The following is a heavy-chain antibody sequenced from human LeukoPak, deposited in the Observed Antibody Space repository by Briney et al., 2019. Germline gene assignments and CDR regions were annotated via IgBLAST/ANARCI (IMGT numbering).Heavy chain of an antibody. Sequence: PGGSLRLSCVASGFTFNNYAMSWVRQAPGRGLEWASSTAGSGISKGYADSVKGRFTISKDKSKNTLYLQMDNLRAEDTGVYFCARLPTFYYDSSGYHYDYWGQGTLVTVSS. CDR3: ARLPTFYYDSSGYHYDY. V-gene: IGHV3-23*01. D-gene: IGHD3-22*01. J-gene: IGHJ4*02. CDR1: GFTFNNYA. CDR2: TAGSGISK.